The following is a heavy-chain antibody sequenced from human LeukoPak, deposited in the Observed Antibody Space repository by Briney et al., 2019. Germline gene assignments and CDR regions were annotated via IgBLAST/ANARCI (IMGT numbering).Heavy chain of an antibody. CDR2: INPNSGGT. D-gene: IGHD3-22*01. CDR1: GGTFSSYA. J-gene: IGHJ3*02. CDR3: ASTHHYYDSSGSYPFDI. V-gene: IGHV1-2*02. Sequence: ASVKVSCKASGGTFSSYAISWVRQAPGQGLEWMGWINPNSGGTNYAQKFQDRVTMTRDTSISTVYMELSRLRSDDTAVYYCASTHHYYDSSGSYPFDIWGQGTLVTVSS.